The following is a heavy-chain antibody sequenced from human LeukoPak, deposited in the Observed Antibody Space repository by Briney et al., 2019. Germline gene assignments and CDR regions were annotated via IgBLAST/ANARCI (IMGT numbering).Heavy chain of an antibody. CDR1: EFTFSSSW. Sequence: PGGSLRLSCAASEFTFSSSWMTWVRQAPGKGLEWVASIREDGSEKTSVDSVKGRFTISRDNAKNSLYLQMDSLRAEDTAVYYCARGPTNGQAFDYWGQGTLVSVSS. J-gene: IGHJ4*02. V-gene: IGHV3-7*01. CDR3: ARGPTNGQAFDY. D-gene: IGHD2-8*01. CDR2: IREDGSEK.